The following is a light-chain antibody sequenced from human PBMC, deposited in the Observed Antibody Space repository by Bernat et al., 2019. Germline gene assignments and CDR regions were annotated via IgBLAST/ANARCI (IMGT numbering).Light chain of an antibody. J-gene: IGLJ1*01. CDR3: AAWDASLVGYV. CDR2: RTT. Sequence: QSVLTQPPSASGTPGQRVTISCSGSRSNIGSDDVNWYQQLPGTAPKLLIYRTTRRPSGVPDRFSASKSGTSASLAIIGLKSEDEAHYYCAAWDASLVGYVFGTGTQVTVL. V-gene: IGLV1-44*01. CDR1: RSNIGSDD.